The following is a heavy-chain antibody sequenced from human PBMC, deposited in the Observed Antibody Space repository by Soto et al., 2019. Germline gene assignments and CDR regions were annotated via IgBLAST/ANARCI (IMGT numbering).Heavy chain of an antibody. Sequence: QVQLQQWGAGLLKPSETLSLTCAVYGGSFSGYYWSWIRQPPGKGLEWIGEINHSGSTNYNPSLKSRVTISVYTSKNQFSLKLSSVTAADTAVYYCARRIVGATRACDYWGQGTLVTVSS. D-gene: IGHD1-26*01. J-gene: IGHJ4*02. CDR3: ARRIVGATRACDY. CDR2: INHSGST. V-gene: IGHV4-34*01. CDR1: GGSFSGYY.